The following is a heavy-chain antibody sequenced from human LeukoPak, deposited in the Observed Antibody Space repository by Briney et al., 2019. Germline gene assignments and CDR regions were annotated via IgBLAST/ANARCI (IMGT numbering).Heavy chain of an antibody. CDR1: GYTFTSYD. CDR2: MNPNSGNT. J-gene: IGHJ6*03. CDR3: ARANRGYDFLSGPMYYYYMDV. Sequence: ASVKVSCKASGYTFTSYDINWVRQATGQGLEWMGWMNPNSGNTGYAQKFQGRVTMTRNTSISTAYMELSSLRSEDTAVYYCARANRGYDFLSGPMYYYYMDVWGKGTTVTVSS. D-gene: IGHD3-3*01. V-gene: IGHV1-8*01.